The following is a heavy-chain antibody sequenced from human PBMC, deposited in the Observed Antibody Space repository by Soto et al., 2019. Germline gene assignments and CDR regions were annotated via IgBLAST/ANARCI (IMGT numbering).Heavy chain of an antibody. CDR2: IYYSGST. D-gene: IGHD6-19*01. CDR3: ARDRGSGWYRGWFDP. V-gene: IGHV4-59*01. Sequence: QVQLQESGPGLVKPSETLSLTCTVSGGSISSYYWSWIRQPPGKGLEWIGYIYYSGSTNYHHSLKSRVTISVDTSKNQCSLKLSSVTAADTAVYYCARDRGSGWYRGWFDPWGQGTLVTVSS. J-gene: IGHJ5*02. CDR1: GGSISSYY.